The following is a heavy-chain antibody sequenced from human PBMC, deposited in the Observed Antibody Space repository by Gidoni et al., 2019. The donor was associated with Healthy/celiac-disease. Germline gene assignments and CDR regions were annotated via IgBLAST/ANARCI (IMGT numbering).Heavy chain of an antibody. Sequence: QVQLQESGPGLVKPSETLSLTCTVSGGSISSYYWSWIRQPPGKGLEWIGYIYYSGSTNYNPSLKRRVTISVDTSKNQFSLKLSSVTAADTAVYYCARDGGDYDKLAFDIWGQGTMVTVSS. D-gene: IGHD3-22*01. CDR2: IYYSGST. CDR3: ARDGGDYDKLAFDI. CDR1: GGSISSYY. J-gene: IGHJ3*02. V-gene: IGHV4-59*01.